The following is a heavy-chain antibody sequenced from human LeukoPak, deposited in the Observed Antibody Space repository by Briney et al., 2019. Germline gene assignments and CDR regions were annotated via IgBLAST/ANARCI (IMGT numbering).Heavy chain of an antibody. CDR1: GGSFSGYY. D-gene: IGHD3-10*01. CDR2: INHSGST. J-gene: IGHJ4*02. Sequence: SETLSLTCAVYGGSFSGYYWSWIRQPPGKGLEWIGEINHSGSTNYNPSLKSRVTISVDTSKNQFSLKLSSVTAADTAVYYCARATLLYGSGSYVYFDYWGQGTLVTVSA. V-gene: IGHV4-34*01. CDR3: ARATLLYGSGSYVYFDY.